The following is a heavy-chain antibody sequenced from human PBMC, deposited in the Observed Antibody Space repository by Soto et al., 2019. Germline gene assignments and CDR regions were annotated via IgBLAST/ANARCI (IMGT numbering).Heavy chain of an antibody. CDR2: ISYDGSLQ. CDR1: GFAFSSYG. J-gene: IGHJ4*02. V-gene: IGHV3-30*03. Sequence: QAQLVESGGGVVQPGRSLRLSCAASGFAFSSYGMHWVRQAPGTGLEWVAVISYDGSLQHYADSVKGRFTISRDHYKNMVLLQMSSLRAEDTAVYYCVSDWGYGHASVPYSWGQGTLVSVSS. CDR3: VSDWGYGHASVPYS. D-gene: IGHD5-18*01.